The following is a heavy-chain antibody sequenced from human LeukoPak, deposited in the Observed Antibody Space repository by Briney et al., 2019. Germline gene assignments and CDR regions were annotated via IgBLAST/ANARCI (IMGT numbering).Heavy chain of an antibody. CDR2: INPKSGGT. Sequence: GASVKVSCKASGYTFTGYFMHWVRQASGQGLEWMGWINPKSGGTNYAQKFQGRVTMTRDTSINTAYMELSRLTSDDTAVYYCASGASTYYSDAGYYFDYWGQGILVTVSS. CDR3: ASGASTYYSDAGYYFDY. V-gene: IGHV1-2*02. D-gene: IGHD3-22*01. CDR1: GYTFTGYF. J-gene: IGHJ4*02.